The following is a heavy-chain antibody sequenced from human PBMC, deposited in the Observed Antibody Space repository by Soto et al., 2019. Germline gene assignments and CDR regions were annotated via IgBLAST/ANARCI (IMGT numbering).Heavy chain of an antibody. V-gene: IGHV1-69*01. CDR3: ARDLGGYYDSSGAYGMDV. Sequence: QVQLVQSGAEVKKPGASVKVSCKASGYTFTGYYMHWVRQAPGQGLEWMGGIIPIFGTANYAQKFQGRVTITADESTSTAYMELSSLRSEDTAVYYCARDLGGYYDSSGAYGMDVWGQGTTVTVSS. D-gene: IGHD3-22*01. J-gene: IGHJ6*02. CDR2: IIPIFGTA. CDR1: GYTFTGYY.